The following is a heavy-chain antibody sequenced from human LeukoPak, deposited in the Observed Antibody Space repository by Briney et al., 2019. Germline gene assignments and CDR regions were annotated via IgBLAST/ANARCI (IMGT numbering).Heavy chain of an antibody. Sequence: GSLRLSCAASGFTFSSYSMNWVRQAPGKGLEWIGSIYYSGSTYYNPSLKSRVTISVDTSKNQFSLKLSSVTAADTAVYYCARQGYGYFHYYYGMDVWGQGTTVTVSS. D-gene: IGHD5-18*01. V-gene: IGHV4-39*01. CDR2: IYYSGST. CDR3: ARQGYGYFHYYYGMDV. J-gene: IGHJ6*02. CDR1: GFTFSSYSMN.